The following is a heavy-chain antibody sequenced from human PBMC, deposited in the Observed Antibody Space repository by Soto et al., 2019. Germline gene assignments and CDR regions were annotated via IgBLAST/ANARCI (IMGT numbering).Heavy chain of an antibody. J-gene: IGHJ4*02. V-gene: IGHV3-48*03. CDR2: ISSSGTTI. CDR1: GFSFSSYE. CDR3: VYGYYFDY. D-gene: IGHD3-10*01. Sequence: EVQLVESGGGLVQPGGSLRLSCVASGFSFSSYEMNWVRQAPGKGLEWVSFISSSGTTIYYADSVKGRFTISRDNAKNSPYLQMNSLRAEDTAVYYCVYGYYFDYWGQGTLVTVSS.